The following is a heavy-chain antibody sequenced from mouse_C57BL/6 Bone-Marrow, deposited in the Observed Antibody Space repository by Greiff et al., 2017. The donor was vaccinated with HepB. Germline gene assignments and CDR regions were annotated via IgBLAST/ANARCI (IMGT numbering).Heavy chain of an antibody. D-gene: IGHD3-1*01. J-gene: IGHJ2*01. Sequence: EVQLQQSGPVLVKPGASVKMSCKASGYTFTDYYMNWVKQSHGKSLEWIGVINPYNGGTSYNQKFKGKATLTVDKSSSTAYMELNSLTSEDSAVYYCARSGLLYYFDYWGQGTTLTVSS. CDR3: ARSGLLYYFDY. CDR1: GYTFTDYY. CDR2: INPYNGGT. V-gene: IGHV1-19*01.